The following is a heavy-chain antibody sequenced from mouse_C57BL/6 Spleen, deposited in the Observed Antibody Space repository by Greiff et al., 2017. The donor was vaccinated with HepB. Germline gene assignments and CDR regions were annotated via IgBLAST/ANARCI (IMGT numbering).Heavy chain of an antibody. CDR3: VRQTTGRYFDV. CDR1: GFSFNTYA. J-gene: IGHJ1*03. CDR2: IRSKSNNYAT. V-gene: IGHV10-1*01. Sequence: GGGLVQPKGSLKLSCAASGFSFNTYAMNWVRQAPGKGLEWVARIRSKSNNYATYYADSVKDRFTISRDDSESMLYLQMNNLKTEDTAMYYCVRQTTGRYFDVWGTGTTVTVSS. D-gene: IGHD2-13*01.